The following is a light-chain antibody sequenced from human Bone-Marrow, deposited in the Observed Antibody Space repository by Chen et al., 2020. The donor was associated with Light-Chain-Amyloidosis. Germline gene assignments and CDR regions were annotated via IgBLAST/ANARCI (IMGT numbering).Light chain of an antibody. Sequence: DIQLTQSPSFLSASIGDRVTITCRASQGISTSLVWYQHKPGKAPQVLIYAASTLQSGVPSRFSGSGSGREFTITISRMQPEDFATYYCQQLNTYPRTFGQGTRLEIK. CDR1: QGISTS. CDR3: QQLNTYPRT. CDR2: AAS. J-gene: IGKJ5*01. V-gene: IGKV1-9*01.